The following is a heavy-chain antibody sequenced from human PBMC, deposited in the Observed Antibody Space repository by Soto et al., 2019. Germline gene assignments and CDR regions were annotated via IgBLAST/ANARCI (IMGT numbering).Heavy chain of an antibody. CDR3: ATGGAGYTVTTFDY. J-gene: IGHJ4*02. CDR2: FDPEDGET. V-gene: IGHV1-24*01. CDR1: VYTLTELS. D-gene: IGHD4-17*01. Sequence: GASVKVSCKVSVYTLTELSMHWVRQAPGKGLEWMGGFDPEDGETIYAQKFQGRVTMTEDTSTDTAYMELSSLRSEDTAVYYCATGGAGYTVTTFDYWGQGTLVTVSS.